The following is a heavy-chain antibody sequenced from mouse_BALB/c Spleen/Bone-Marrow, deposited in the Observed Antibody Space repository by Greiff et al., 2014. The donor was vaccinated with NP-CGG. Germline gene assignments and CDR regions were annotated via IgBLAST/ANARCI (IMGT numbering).Heavy chain of an antibody. CDR3: ASYYYGSSSSAY. J-gene: IGHJ3*01. CDR2: IDPANGNT. V-gene: IGHV14-3*02. D-gene: IGHD1-1*01. CDR1: GFNIKDTY. Sequence: VQLTESGAELVKPGASVKLSCTASGFNIKDTYMHWVKQRPEQGLEWIGRIDPANGNTKYDPKFQGKATITADTSSNTAYLQLSSLTSEDTAVYYCASYYYGSSSSAYWGQGTLVTVSA.